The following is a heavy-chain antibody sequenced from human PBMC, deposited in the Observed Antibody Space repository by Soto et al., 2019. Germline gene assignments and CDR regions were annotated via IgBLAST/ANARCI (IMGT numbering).Heavy chain of an antibody. CDR3: ARLVYDSRLNYPYFDH. V-gene: IGHV4-4*02. CDR1: GVSISSGNW. J-gene: IGHJ4*02. D-gene: IGHD3-22*01. Sequence: TSETLSLTCDVSGVSISSGNWWSWVRQPPGKGLEWIAEVYNDGSANYHPSLESRATISVDRSKNQFSLRLSSVTAADTGKYYCARLVYDSRLNYPYFDHWGQGTLVTVSS. CDR2: VYNDGSA.